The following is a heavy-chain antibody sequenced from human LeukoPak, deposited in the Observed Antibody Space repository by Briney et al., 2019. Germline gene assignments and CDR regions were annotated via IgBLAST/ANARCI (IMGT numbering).Heavy chain of an antibody. J-gene: IGHJ4*02. V-gene: IGHV4-34*01. CDR3: ARGGDCSGGSCYSD. Sequence: SETLSLTCAVYGGSFSGYYWSWIRQPPGKGLEWIGEINHSGSTNYNPSLKSRVTISVDTSKNQFSLKLSSVTAADTAVYYCARGGDCSGGSCYSDWGQGTLVTVSS. D-gene: IGHD2-15*01. CDR2: INHSGST. CDR1: GGSFSGYY.